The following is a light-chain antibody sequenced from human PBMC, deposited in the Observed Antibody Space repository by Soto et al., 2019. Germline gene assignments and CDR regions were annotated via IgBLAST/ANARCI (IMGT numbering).Light chain of an antibody. V-gene: IGLV2-14*01. Sequence: QSVLTQPASVSGSPGQSITISCTGTSSDVGSYNYVSWYQQHPGKAPALIISEVSNRPSGVSSRFSGSKSGSTASLIISRLQTEDEADYYCVSYTSSTTYVFGTGTKLTVL. J-gene: IGLJ1*01. CDR2: EVS. CDR1: SSDVGSYNY. CDR3: VSYTSSTTYV.